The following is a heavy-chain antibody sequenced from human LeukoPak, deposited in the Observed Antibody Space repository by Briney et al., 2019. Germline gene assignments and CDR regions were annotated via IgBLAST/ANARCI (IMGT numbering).Heavy chain of an antibody. J-gene: IGHJ4*02. D-gene: IGHD1-26*01. CDR1: VFTFSEYY. CDR2: IRSGRSYT. CDR3: ARAPEGATSFVS. V-gene: IGHV3-11*05. Sequence: GGSLRLSCGASVFTFSEYYMSWIRQAPGRGREWVSYIRSGRSYTNYADCVKGRFTISRDNAKNSLYLQMNSLRAEDTAVYYCARAPEGATSFVSCGQGTLVTDSS.